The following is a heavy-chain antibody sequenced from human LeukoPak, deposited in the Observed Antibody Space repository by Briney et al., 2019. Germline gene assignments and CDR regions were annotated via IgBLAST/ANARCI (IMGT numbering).Heavy chain of an antibody. CDR3: ASATATTWGLGAFDI. D-gene: IGHD3-16*01. V-gene: IGHV4-4*07. CDR1: GGSISSYY. CDR2: IYTSGST. J-gene: IGHJ3*02. Sequence: SETLSLTCTVYGGSISSYYWSWIRQPAGKGLEWIGRIYTSGSTNYNPSLKSRVTMSVDTSKNQFSLKLSSVTAADTAVYYCASATATTWGLGAFDIWGQGTMVTVSS.